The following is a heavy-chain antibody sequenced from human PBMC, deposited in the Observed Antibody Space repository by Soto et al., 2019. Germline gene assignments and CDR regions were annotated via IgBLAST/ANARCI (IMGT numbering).Heavy chain of an antibody. CDR3: AIAYRGGGTMVRVVIADVFYY. J-gene: IGHJ4*02. CDR2: IIPILGIA. Sequence: QVQLVQSGAEVKKPGSSVKVSCKASGGTFSSYTISWVRQAPGQGLEWMGRIIPILGIANYAQKFQGRVTITADKCASTAYRELSSLRSEYTTAYSWAIAYRGGGTMVRVVIADVFYYCGQGTLVTVSS. V-gene: IGHV1-69*02. CDR1: GGTFSSYT. D-gene: IGHD3-10*01.